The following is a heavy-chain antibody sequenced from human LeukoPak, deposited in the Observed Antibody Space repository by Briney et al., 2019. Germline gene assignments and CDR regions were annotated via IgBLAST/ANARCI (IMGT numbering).Heavy chain of an antibody. D-gene: IGHD2-21*02. V-gene: IGHV4-61*02. CDR1: GGSISSGSYY. J-gene: IGHJ4*02. Sequence: NTSQTLSLTCTVSGGSISSGSYYWSWIRQPAGKGLEWIGRIYTSGSTNYNPSLKSRVTISVDTSKNQFSLKLSSVTAADTAVYYCAREGCGGDCYNYWGQGTLVTVSS. CDR2: IYTSGST. CDR3: AREGCGGDCYNY.